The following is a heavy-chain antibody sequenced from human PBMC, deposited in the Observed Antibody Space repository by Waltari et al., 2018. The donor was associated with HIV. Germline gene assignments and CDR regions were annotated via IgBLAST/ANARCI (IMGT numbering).Heavy chain of an antibody. Sequence: QVQLQESGPGLVKPSQTLSLTCTVSGGSISSGGYYWSWIRQHPGKGLEWIGYIYYSGSTYYNPSLKSLVTISVDTSKNQFSLKLSSVTAADTAVYYCASSPGYCSGGSCYPYYVDYWGQGTLVTVSS. J-gene: IGHJ4*02. V-gene: IGHV4-31*01. CDR2: IYYSGST. CDR3: ASSPGYCSGGSCYPYYVDY. D-gene: IGHD2-15*01. CDR1: GGSISSGGYY.